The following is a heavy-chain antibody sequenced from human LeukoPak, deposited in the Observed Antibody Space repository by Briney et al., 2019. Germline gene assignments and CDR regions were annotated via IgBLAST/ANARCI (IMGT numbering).Heavy chain of an antibody. J-gene: IGHJ4*02. CDR1: GFTFSSYD. Sequence: GGSLRLSCAASGFTFSSYDMHWVRQPTGKGLEWVSGIGTTGDTYYPGSVKGRFTISRENAKNALYLQMNSLRAGDTAVYYCAKGKDSVAGATNDYWGQGTLVTVSS. V-gene: IGHV3-13*04. CDR3: AKGKDSVAGATNDY. CDR2: IGTTGDT. D-gene: IGHD6-19*01.